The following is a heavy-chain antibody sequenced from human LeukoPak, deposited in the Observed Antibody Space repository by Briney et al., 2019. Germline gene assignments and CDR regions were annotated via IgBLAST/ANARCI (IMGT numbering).Heavy chain of an antibody. Sequence: GASVTVSCKASGYTFSSYGITWVRQAPGQGLEWMGWISAYNGKTKYAQKVQGRVTMTTDTSTSTAYMELRSLRSDDTAVYYCARDWGIAARGWAPTYDAFGIWGQGTMVTVSS. V-gene: IGHV1-18*01. CDR2: ISAYNGKT. J-gene: IGHJ3*02. D-gene: IGHD6-6*01. CDR1: GYTFSSYG. CDR3: ARDWGIAARGWAPTYDAFGI.